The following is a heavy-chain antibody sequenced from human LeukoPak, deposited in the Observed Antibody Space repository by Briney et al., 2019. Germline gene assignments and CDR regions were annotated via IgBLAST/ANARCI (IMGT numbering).Heavy chain of an antibody. CDR3: ARDRGDGSGSPYYFDY. D-gene: IGHD3-10*01. CDR2: IIPIFGTA. V-gene: IGHV1-69*13. CDR1: GGTFSSYA. J-gene: IGHJ4*02. Sequence: SVKFSCKASGGTFSSYAISWVRQAPGQGLEWMGGIIPIFGTANYAQKFQGRVTITADESTSTAYMELSSLRSEDTAVYYCARDRGDGSGSPYYFDYWGQGTLVTVSS.